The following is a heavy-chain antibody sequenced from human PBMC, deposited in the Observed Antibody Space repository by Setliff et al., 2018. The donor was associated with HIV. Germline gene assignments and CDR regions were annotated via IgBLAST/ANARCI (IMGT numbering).Heavy chain of an antibody. Sequence: SETLSLTCSVSGGSIISGSHYWSWIRQPAGKGLEWIGHIYTSGSTNYNPSLKSRVTISVDTSKNQFSLKLSSVTAADTAVYYCARTSEYDFGLTKYLDYWGQGTLVTV. CDR1: GGSIISGSHY. V-gene: IGHV4-61*09. CDR3: ARTSEYDFGLTKYLDY. CDR2: IYTSGST. D-gene: IGHD3-3*01. J-gene: IGHJ4*02.